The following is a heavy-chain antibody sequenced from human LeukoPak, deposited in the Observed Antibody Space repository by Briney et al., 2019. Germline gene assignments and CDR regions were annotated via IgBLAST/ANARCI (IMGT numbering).Heavy chain of an antibody. D-gene: IGHD3-10*01. Sequence: PGGSLRLSCAASGFTFSSYWMHWVRQAPGKGLVWVSRINSDGSTTNYADSVKGRFTISRDNAKNTLYLQMNSLRAEDTAVYHCARDRGGSAFDILGQGTMVTVSS. V-gene: IGHV3-74*01. CDR2: INSDGSTT. CDR1: GFTFSSYW. CDR3: ARDRGGSAFDI. J-gene: IGHJ3*02.